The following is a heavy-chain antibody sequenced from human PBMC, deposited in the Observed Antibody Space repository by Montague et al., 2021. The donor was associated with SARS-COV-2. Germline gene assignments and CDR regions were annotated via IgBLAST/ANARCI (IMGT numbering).Heavy chain of an antibody. D-gene: IGHD3-9*01. CDR1: GFSLSTSGMC. CDR3: ARIRDYDILTGSYSGFDY. J-gene: IGHJ4*02. V-gene: IGHV2-70*01. Sequence: PALVKPTKTLTLTCTFSGFSLSTSGMCVSWIRQPPGKALEWLALIDWDDDKYYSTSLKTRRTISKDTSKNQAVLTMTNMDPVDTATYYCARIRDYDILTGSYSGFDYWGQGTLVTVSS. CDR2: IDWDDDK.